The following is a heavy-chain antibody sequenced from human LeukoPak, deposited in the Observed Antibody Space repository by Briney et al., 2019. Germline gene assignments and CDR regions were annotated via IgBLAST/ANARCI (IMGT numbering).Heavy chain of an antibody. J-gene: IGHJ4*02. V-gene: IGHV3-7*01. Sequence: QPGGSLRLSCAASGFKFSNYWMSWVRQAPGKGLEWVANIKQDGSDKYYVDSVKGRFTISRDNAKNSLYLQMNSLRAEDTAVYFCARRFAHSYGYYFDYWGQGTLVTVSS. CDR3: ARRFAHSYGYYFDY. CDR2: IKQDGSDK. D-gene: IGHD5-18*01. CDR1: GFKFSNYW.